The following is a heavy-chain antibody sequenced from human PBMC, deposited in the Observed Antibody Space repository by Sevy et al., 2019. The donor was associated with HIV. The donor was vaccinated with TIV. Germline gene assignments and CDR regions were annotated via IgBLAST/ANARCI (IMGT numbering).Heavy chain of an antibody. D-gene: IGHD2-15*01. V-gene: IGHV3-33*03. CDR2: LLYNVRTE. CDR3: ARDSARVIVATAGFDS. Sequence: GGSLRLSCSASGFSVRSFSMHWVRQAPGKGLEWVAALLYNVRTEEYADSVKGRFTISRDNSKNTLNLEMNSLRVEDTALYFCARDSARVIVATAGFDSRGQGVLVTVSS. J-gene: IGHJ5*01. CDR1: GFSVRSFS.